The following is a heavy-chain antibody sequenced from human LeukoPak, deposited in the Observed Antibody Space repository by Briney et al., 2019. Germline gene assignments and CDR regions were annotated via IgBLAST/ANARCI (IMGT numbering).Heavy chain of an antibody. CDR3: ARDFLLQSEGLFDY. D-gene: IGHD4-11*01. V-gene: IGHV4-59*12. CDR1: GGSIRSNY. J-gene: IGHJ4*02. Sequence: SETLSLTCTVSGGSIRSNYWSWIRQPPGKRLEWIGYIYNTGRTNYNPSLVSRVTISVDMSTNQFSLRLNSVTAADTAVYYCARDFLLQSEGLFDYWGQGTLVTVSS. CDR2: IYNTGRT.